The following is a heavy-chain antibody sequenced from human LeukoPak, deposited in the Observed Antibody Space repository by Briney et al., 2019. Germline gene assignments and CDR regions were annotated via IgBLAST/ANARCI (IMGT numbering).Heavy chain of an antibody. D-gene: IGHD7-27*01. CDR2: FYYTGLT. CDR1: GGSMSGYY. J-gene: IGHJ5*02. V-gene: IGHV4-59*01. CDR3: AKDAVAPGEDYFDP. Sequence: PPETLSLTCTVSGGSMSGYYWSWIRQTPGGGLQWIGYFYYTGLTRSNPSLESRVTIAGDTSKNQFSLSLTSMTAADTALYYCAKDAVAPGEDYFDPWGPGILVTVSS.